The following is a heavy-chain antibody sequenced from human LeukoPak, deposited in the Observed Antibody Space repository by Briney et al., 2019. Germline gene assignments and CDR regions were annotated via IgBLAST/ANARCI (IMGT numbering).Heavy chain of an antibody. V-gene: IGHV3-21*01. CDR2: ISSSSSYI. CDR3: ARDPLSTSSPVDY. CDR1: GFTFSSYS. D-gene: IGHD2-2*01. J-gene: IGHJ4*02. Sequence: PGGSLRLSCAASGFTFSSYSMNWVRQAPGKGLEWVSSISSSSSYIYYADSVKGRFTISRDNANNSLYLQMNSLRAEDTAVYYCARDPLSTSSPVDYWGQGTLVTVSS.